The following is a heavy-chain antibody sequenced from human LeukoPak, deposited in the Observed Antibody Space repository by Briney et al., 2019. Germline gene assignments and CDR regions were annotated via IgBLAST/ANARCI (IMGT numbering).Heavy chain of an antibody. D-gene: IGHD3-22*01. Sequence: GESLKISCKGSGYSFATHWIAWVRQVPGKGLEWIGVIYPVDSDTRYSPSFQGQVTISVDKSTSTAYLQWSSLKASDTAMYYCARTNYYETSGWASGLSPFDMWGRGTMVTVSS. CDR1: GYSFATHW. CDR2: IYPVDSDT. V-gene: IGHV5-51*01. J-gene: IGHJ3*02. CDR3: ARTNYYETSGWASGLSPFDM.